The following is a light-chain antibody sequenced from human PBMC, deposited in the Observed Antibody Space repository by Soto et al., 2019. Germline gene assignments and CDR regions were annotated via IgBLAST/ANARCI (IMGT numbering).Light chain of an antibody. CDR1: SSDVGGYNY. V-gene: IGLV2-14*01. J-gene: IGLJ2*01. CDR2: DVS. Sequence: QSALTQPASVSGSPGQSITISCTGTSSDVGGYNYVSWYQQHPGKAPKLMIYDVSNRPSGISNRFSDSKSGNTASLTISGLQAEDEADYYCSSYTNYNTRGVFGGGTKLTVL. CDR3: SSYTNYNTRGV.